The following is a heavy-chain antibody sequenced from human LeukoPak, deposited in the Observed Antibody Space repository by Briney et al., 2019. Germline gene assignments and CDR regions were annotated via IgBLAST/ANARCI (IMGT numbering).Heavy chain of an antibody. D-gene: IGHD3/OR15-3a*01. CDR2: IKQDGSET. V-gene: IGHV3-7*03. CDR3: ATSYDMGWLIGY. J-gene: IGHJ4*02. CDR1: GFTSRNTW. Sequence: PGGSLRPSCAASGFTSRNTWMNWVRQAPGQGLERVANIKQDGSETFYSAAVKGRFTISRDNAKNSLYLQMNTLRAEDTALYYCATSYDMGWLIGYWGQGTLVTVSS.